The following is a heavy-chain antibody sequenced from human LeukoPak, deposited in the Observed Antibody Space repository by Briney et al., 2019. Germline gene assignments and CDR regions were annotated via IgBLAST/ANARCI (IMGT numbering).Heavy chain of an antibody. CDR3: ARNNAPRSVGFDF. CDR2: LSHLGNT. V-gene: IGHV4-39*01. J-gene: IGHJ4*02. D-gene: IGHD2-15*01. CDR1: GDSVRNTFYY. Sequence: SETLSLTCSVSGDSVRNTFYYWGWIRQPPGKWLEWAACLSHLGNTSYNPSLLSRLSIPVDTSKHQSSLNFSSMTRTATAPSWCARNNAPRSVGFDFWGQGILVTVSS.